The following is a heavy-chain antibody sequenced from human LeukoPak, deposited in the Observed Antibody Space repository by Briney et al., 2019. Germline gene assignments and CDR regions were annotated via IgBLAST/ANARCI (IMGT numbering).Heavy chain of an antibody. CDR2: IYTSGST. CDR3: ARVPPYSSTIYYYYYYMDV. D-gene: IGHD6-13*01. CDR1: GGSISSGSYY. Sequence: SETLSLTCTVSGGSISSGSYYWSWIRQPAGKGLEWIGRIYTSGSTNYNPSLKSRVTISVDTSKNQFSLKLSSVTAADTAVYYCARVPPYSSTIYYYYYYMDVWGKGTTVTVSS. V-gene: IGHV4-61*02. J-gene: IGHJ6*03.